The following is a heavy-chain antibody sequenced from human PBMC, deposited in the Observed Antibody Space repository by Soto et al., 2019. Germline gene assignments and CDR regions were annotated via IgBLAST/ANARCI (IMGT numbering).Heavy chain of an antibody. V-gene: IGHV1-2*04. CDR1: GDTFSDYY. J-gene: IGHJ6*03. CDR3: ARESGGATATLDYYYFYMDV. Sequence: QVQLVQSGDEVRKPGASVNVSCRTSGDTFSDYYIHWVRQAPGQGLEWMGWINPNSGATTYAQKFRGWGTMTRDTSIRTVYIQLSRLRSDDTAVYYCARESGGATATLDYYYFYMDVWGTGTTVTVSS. CDR2: INPNSGAT. D-gene: IGHD5-12*01.